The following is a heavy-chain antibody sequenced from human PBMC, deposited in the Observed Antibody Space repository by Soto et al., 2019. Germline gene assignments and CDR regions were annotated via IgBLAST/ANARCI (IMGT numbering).Heavy chain of an antibody. CDR1: GFTFSSYA. CDR3: ARVLKSSGWDNDVFDI. D-gene: IGHD6-19*01. CDR2: ISGSGGST. J-gene: IGHJ3*02. Sequence: PGGSLRLSCAASGFTFSSYAMSWVRQAPGKGLEWVSAISGSGGSTYYADSVKGRFTISRDNSKNTMSLQMNSLRAEDTAVYYCARVLKSSGWDNDVFDIWGQGTMVTVSS. V-gene: IGHV3-23*01.